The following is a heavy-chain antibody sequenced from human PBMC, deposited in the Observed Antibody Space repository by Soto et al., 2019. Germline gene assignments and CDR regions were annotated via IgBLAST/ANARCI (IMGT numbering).Heavy chain of an antibody. J-gene: IGHJ3*02. D-gene: IGHD3-16*02. CDR3: AVGLRELSLFEAFDI. V-gene: IGHV1-2*04. Sequence: APVKVSCKASGYTFTGYYMHWVRQAPGQGLEWMGWINPNSGGTNYAQKFQGWVTMTRDTSISTAYMELSRLRSDDTAVYYCAVGLRELSLFEAFDIWGQGTMVTVSS. CDR1: GYTFTGYY. CDR2: INPNSGGT.